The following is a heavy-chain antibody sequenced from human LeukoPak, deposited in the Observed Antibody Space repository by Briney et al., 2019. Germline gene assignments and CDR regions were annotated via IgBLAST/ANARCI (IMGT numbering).Heavy chain of an antibody. CDR3: ARGDYGDSLGGLVDY. V-gene: IGHV3-20*04. Sequence: PGGSLRLSCAASGFTFDDYGMSWVRQAPGKGLEWVSGINWNGGSTGYADSVKGRFTISRDNAKNSLYLQMNSLRAEDTALYYCARGDYGDSLGGLVDYWGQGTLVTVSS. CDR2: INWNGGST. D-gene: IGHD4-17*01. J-gene: IGHJ4*02. CDR1: GFTFDDYG.